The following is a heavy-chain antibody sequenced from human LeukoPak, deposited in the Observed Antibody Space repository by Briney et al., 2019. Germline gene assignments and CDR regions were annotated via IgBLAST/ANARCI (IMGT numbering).Heavy chain of an antibody. CDR2: IYYSGST. V-gene: IGHV4-59*01. Sequence: SETLSLTCAVYGGSFSSYYWSWIRQPPGKGLEWIGYIYYSGSTNYNPSLKSRVTISVDTSKNQFSLKLSSVTAADTAVYYCARRCSSTSCKGAFDIWGQGTMVTVSS. D-gene: IGHD2-2*01. CDR3: ARRCSSTSCKGAFDI. J-gene: IGHJ3*02. CDR1: GGSFSSYY.